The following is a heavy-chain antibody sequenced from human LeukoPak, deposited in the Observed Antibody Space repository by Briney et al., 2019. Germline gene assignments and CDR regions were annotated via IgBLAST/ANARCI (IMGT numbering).Heavy chain of an antibody. Sequence: SETLSLTCTVSGGSISSSSYYWGWIRQPPGKGLEWIGSIYYSGSTYYNPSLKSRVTISVDTSKNQFSLKLSSVTAADTAVYYCARIAVAAPASWGQGTLVTVSS. CDR3: ARIAVAAPAS. CDR2: IYYSGST. V-gene: IGHV4-39*07. D-gene: IGHD6-19*01. J-gene: IGHJ4*02. CDR1: GGSISSSSYY.